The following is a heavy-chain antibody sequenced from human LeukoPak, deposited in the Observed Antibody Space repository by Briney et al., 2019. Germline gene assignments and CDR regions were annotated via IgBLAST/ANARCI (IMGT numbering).Heavy chain of an antibody. Sequence: KPSETLSLTCAVYGGSFSGYYWNWIRQPPGKGLEWIGEIDHSGSTNYNPSLKSRVTISVDTSKNQFSLKLSSVTAADTAVYYCARGKRITVLGVFIMWPFDVRGQGTMVTVSS. CDR2: IDHSGST. J-gene: IGHJ3*01. D-gene: IGHD3-3*01. V-gene: IGHV4-34*01. CDR1: GGSFSGYY. CDR3: ARGKRITVLGVFIMWPFDV.